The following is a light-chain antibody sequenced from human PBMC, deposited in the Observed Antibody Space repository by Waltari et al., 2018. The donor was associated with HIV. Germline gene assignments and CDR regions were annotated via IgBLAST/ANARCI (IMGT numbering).Light chain of an antibody. CDR1: SSNIGSNT. V-gene: IGLV1-44*01. CDR3: AAWDDSLNGYV. J-gene: IGLJ1*01. CDR2: VNG. Sequence: QSVLTQPPSTSGAPGQTVTIPCSGSSSNIGSNTVNWYQKLPGTAPRLLIFVNGRRPSGVPDRFSGSKSGTSASLAISRLQSEDDGDYFCAAWDDSLNGYVFGTGTKVIV.